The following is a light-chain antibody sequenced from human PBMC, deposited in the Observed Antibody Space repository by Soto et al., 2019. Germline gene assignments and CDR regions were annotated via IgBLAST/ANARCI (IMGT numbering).Light chain of an antibody. CDR2: DAS. CDR1: QSISSW. Sequence: DIQMTQSPSTLSETAGDRVTITCRASQSISSWLAWYQHKPGKAPKLLIYDASNLDSGVPSRFSGSGSGTEFSLTISILQPDDCATYYCQQYENYWTFGQGTRVEIK. CDR3: QQYENYWT. J-gene: IGKJ1*01. V-gene: IGKV1-5*01.